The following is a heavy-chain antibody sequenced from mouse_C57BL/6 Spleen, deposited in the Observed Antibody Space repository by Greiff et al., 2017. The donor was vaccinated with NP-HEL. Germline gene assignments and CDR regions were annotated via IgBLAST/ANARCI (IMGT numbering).Heavy chain of an antibody. V-gene: IGHV1-61*01. CDR3: ARYYDGYYLDY. CDR2: IYPSDSET. Sequence: QVQLQQSGAELVRPGSSVKLSCKASGYTFTSYWMDWVKQRPGQGLEWIGNIYPSDSETHYNQKFKDKATLTVEKSSSTAYMQLSSLTSEDSAVYYCARYYDGYYLDYWGQGTTLTVSS. CDR1: GYTFTSYW. D-gene: IGHD2-3*01. J-gene: IGHJ2*01.